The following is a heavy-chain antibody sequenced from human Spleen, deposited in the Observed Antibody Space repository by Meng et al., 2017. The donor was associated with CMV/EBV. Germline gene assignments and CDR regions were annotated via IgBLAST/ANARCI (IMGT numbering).Heavy chain of an antibody. CDR3: ASREGGY. Sequence: GESLKISCVASGFSLSHYSLNWVRLTPGKGLEWVSYIGGLTNYVYYADSVKGRFTTSRDNADDTLYLDMSSLRAEDTAVYYCASREGGYWGQGTLVTVSS. CDR1: GFSLSHYS. J-gene: IGHJ4*01. V-gene: IGHV3-21*01. CDR2: IGGLTNYV. D-gene: IGHD3-10*01.